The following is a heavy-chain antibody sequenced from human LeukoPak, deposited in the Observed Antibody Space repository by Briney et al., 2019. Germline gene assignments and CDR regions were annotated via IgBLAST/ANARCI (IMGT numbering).Heavy chain of an antibody. V-gene: IGHV4-61*01. D-gene: IGHD2-15*01. J-gene: IGHJ3*02. CDR3: ARYHPVVADAFDI. CDR1: GGSVSSGSYY. CDR2: IYYSGST. Sequence: PSETLSLTCTVSGGSVSSGSYYWSWIRQPPGKGLEWIGYIYYSGSTNYNPSLKSRVTISVYTSKNQFSLKLSSVTAADTAVYSCARYHPVVADAFDIWGQGTMVTVSS.